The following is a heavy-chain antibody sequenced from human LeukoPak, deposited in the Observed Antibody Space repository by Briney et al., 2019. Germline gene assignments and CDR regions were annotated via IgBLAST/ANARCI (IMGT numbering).Heavy chain of an antibody. CDR2: INHSGST. CDR3: ARRRVRMVRGVIGFDY. J-gene: IGHJ4*02. V-gene: IGHV4-34*01. CDR1: GGSFSGYY. Sequence: SETLSLTCAVYGGSFSGYYWSWIRQPPGKGLEWIGGINHSGSTNYNPSLKSRVTISVDTSKNQFSLKLSSVTAADTAVYYCARRRVRMVRGVIGFDYWGQGTLVTVSS. D-gene: IGHD3-10*01.